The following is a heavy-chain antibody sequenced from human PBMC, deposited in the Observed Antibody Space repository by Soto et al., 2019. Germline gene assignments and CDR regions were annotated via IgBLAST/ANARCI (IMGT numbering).Heavy chain of an antibody. CDR2: INHSGST. D-gene: IGHD5-12*01. CDR3: ARARWILILDY. Sequence: PSETLSLTCTVSGGSISSSSYYWSWIRQPPGKGLEWIGEINHSGSTNYNPSLKSRVTISVDTSKNQFSLKLSSVTAADTAVYYCARARWILILDYWGQGTLVTVSS. V-gene: IGHV4-39*07. CDR1: GGSISSSSYY. J-gene: IGHJ4*02.